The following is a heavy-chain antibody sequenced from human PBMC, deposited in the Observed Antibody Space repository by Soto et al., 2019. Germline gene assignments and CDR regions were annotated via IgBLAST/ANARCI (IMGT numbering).Heavy chain of an antibody. CDR1: SFTFSSYA. CDR2: LSGGGGST. CDR3: AKLGRDTSSWTDY. V-gene: IGHV3-23*01. D-gene: IGHD6-13*01. Sequence: GGSLRLSCAASSFTFSSYAMSWVRQAPGKGLEWVSALSGGGGSTYYADSVKGRFTISRDNSKNTLYLQMNSLRVEDTAVYYCAKLGRDTSSWTDYWGQGTLVTVSS. J-gene: IGHJ4*02.